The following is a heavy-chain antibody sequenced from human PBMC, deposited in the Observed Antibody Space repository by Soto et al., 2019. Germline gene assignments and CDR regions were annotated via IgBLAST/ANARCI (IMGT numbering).Heavy chain of an antibody. CDR3: AKDRRNGDSSGWWGDWFDP. D-gene: IGHD6-19*01. J-gene: IGHJ5*02. CDR2: ISGSGGST. CDR1: GFTFSSYA. Sequence: GGSLRLSCAASGFTFSSYAMSWVRQAPGKGLEWVSAISGSGGSTYYADSVKGRFTISRDNSKNTLYLQMNSLRAEDTAVYYCAKDRRNGDSSGWWGDWFDPWGQGTLVTVSS. V-gene: IGHV3-23*01.